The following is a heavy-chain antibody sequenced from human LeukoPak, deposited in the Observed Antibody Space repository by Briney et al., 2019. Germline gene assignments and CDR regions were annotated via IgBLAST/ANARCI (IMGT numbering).Heavy chain of an antibody. J-gene: IGHJ6*02. D-gene: IGHD1-1*01. CDR2: ISAYNGNT. CDR1: GYTFTSYG. V-gene: IGHV1-18*01. Sequence: ASVKVSCKASGYTFTSYGISRVRQAPGQGLEWMGWISAYNGNTNYAQKLQGRVTMTTDTSTSTAYMELRSLRSDDTAVYYCARELERGYYYYYGMDVWGQGTTVTVSS. CDR3: ARELERGYYYYYGMDV.